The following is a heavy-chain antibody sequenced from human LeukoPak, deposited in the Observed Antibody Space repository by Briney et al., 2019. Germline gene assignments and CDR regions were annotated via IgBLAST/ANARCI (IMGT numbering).Heavy chain of an antibody. V-gene: IGHV4-38-2*02. CDR2: IYHSGST. J-gene: IGHJ4*02. CDR1: GYSISSGYY. CDR3: ARDQRDSSGWYDY. Sequence: SETLSLTCTVSGYSISSGYYWGWIRQPPGKGLEWIGSIYHSGSTCYNPSLKSRVTISVDTSKNQFSLKLSSVTAADTAVYYCARDQRDSSGWYDYWGQGTLVTVSS. D-gene: IGHD6-19*01.